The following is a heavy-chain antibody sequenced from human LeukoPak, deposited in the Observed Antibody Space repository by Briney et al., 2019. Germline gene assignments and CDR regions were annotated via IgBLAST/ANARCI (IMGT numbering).Heavy chain of an antibody. CDR1: GGSISNYL. J-gene: IGHJ6*02. CDR2: TSYSGST. CDR3: ARTVSGDYYGMDV. D-gene: IGHD1-26*01. V-gene: IGHV4-59*08. Sequence: SETLSLTCSVSGGSISNYLWSWVRQPPGKGLEWIGYTSYSGSTNYNPSLKSRVTMSVDTSTDQFSLRLISVTAADTAVYYCARTVSGDYYGMDVWGQGTTVTVSS.